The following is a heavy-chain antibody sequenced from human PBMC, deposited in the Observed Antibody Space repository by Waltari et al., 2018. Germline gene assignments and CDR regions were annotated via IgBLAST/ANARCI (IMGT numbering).Heavy chain of an antibody. CDR2: IIPIFGTG. V-gene: IGHV1-69*01. D-gene: IGHD6-13*01. CDR3: ARTSFPGIAAVAQYGMDV. CDR1: GGTFSSYA. J-gene: IGHJ6*02. Sequence: QVQLVQSGAEVKKPGSSVKVSCKASGGTFSSYAISWVRQAPGQGLEWVGGIIPIFGTGNDAQKFQGRVRITADESTSTAYMELSSLRSEDTAVYYCARTSFPGIAAVAQYGMDVWGQGTTVTVSS.